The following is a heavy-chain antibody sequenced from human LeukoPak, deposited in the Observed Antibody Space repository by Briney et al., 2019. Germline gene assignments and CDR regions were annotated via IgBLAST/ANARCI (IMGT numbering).Heavy chain of an antibody. CDR3: ARVGIRFWTLDY. J-gene: IGHJ4*02. V-gene: IGHV4-30-2*01. CDR2: IYHSGST. CDR1: GGSISSGGYS. Sequence: SQTLSLTSAVSGGSISSGGYSWSWIRQPPGKGLEWIGYIYHSGSTYYNPSLKSRVTISVDRSKNQFSLKLSSVTAADTAVYYCARVGIRFWTLDYWGQGTLVTVSS. D-gene: IGHD1-14*01.